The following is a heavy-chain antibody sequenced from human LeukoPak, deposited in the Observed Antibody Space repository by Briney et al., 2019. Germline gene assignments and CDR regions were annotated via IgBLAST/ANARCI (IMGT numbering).Heavy chain of an antibody. CDR3: ARPLRYYGSGSYDAFDI. CDR1: VVSFSGYY. J-gene: IGHJ3*02. Sequence: PSETLSLTCAVYVVSFSGYYWSWIRQPPGKGLEWIGENNHSGSTNYNPSLKSRVTISVDTSKNQFSLKLSSVTAADTAVYYCARPLRYYGSGSYDAFDIWGQGTMVTVSS. CDR2: NNHSGST. D-gene: IGHD3-10*01. V-gene: IGHV4-34*01.